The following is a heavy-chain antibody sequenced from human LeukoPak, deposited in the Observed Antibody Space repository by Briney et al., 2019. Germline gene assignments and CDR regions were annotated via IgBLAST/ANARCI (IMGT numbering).Heavy chain of an antibody. CDR1: GGSFSGYY. J-gene: IGHJ5*02. V-gene: IGHV4-34*01. D-gene: IGHD6-13*01. CDR2: FNHSGST. CDR3: GRALRDSSSWYVKLYWFYP. Sequence: PSETLSLTCAVYGGSFSGYYWSWIRQPPGKGVEWIGEFNHSGSTNYNPSLESQVTISVDTRKNQSSLKLEPVTAAGPALDFGGRALRDSSSWYVKLYWFYPWGQGTLVTVSS.